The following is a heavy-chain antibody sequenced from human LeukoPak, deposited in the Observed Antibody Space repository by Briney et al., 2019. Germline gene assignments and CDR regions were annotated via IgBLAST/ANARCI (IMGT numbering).Heavy chain of an antibody. V-gene: IGHV2-5*01. CDR2: IYWNDDK. J-gene: IGHJ5*02. CDR3: AHRRLLNWFDP. Sequence: ESGPTLVKPTQTLTLTCTFSGFSLTTSGVGVGWIRQPPGKALEWLALIYWNDDKRYSPSPKSRLTITKDTSKNQVVLTMTNMDPVDTATYYCAHRRLLNWFDPWGQGTLVTVSS. CDR1: GFSLTTSGVG. D-gene: IGHD3-10*01.